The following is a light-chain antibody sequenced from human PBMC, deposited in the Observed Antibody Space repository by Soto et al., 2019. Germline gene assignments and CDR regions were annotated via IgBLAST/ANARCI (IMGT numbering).Light chain of an antibody. V-gene: IGKV3-11*01. CDR1: QSVSSY. J-gene: IGKJ1*01. Sequence: EIVLTQSPAKLSVSAGERANLSCRASQSVSSYLAWYQQKPGQAPRLLIYDASNRATGIPARFSGSGSGTDFTLTISSLAPEDFAVYYCQQRSNWPRTFGQGTKVDIK. CDR2: DAS. CDR3: QQRSNWPRT.